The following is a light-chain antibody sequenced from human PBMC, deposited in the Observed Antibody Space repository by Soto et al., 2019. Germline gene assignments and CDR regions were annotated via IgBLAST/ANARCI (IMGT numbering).Light chain of an antibody. Sequence: DIVLTQSPGTLSLSPGQRATLSCRASQSISSSFLAWYQQKPGQAHRLLIYGASSRATGIQDRFSGSGSGTDFTLTIRRLEPEDFAVYYCKQCGSSPETFGQGTKVDIK. CDR3: KQCGSSPET. J-gene: IGKJ1*01. V-gene: IGKV3-20*01. CDR1: QSISSSF. CDR2: GAS.